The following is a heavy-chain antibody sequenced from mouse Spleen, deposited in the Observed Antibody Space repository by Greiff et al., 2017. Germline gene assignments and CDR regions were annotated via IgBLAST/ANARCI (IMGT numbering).Heavy chain of an antibody. Sequence: QVQLQQSGAELVRPGTSVKISCKASGYTFTNYWLGWVKQRPGHGREWIGDIYPGGGYTNYNEKFKGKATLTADPSSSNAYMQLSSLTSEDAAVYFCERGKLTGTFYYFDYWGQGTTLTVSS. CDR1: GYTFTNYW. CDR3: ERGKLTGTFYYFDY. V-gene: IGHV1-63*02. D-gene: IGHD4-1*01. CDR2: IYPGGGYT. J-gene: IGHJ2*01.